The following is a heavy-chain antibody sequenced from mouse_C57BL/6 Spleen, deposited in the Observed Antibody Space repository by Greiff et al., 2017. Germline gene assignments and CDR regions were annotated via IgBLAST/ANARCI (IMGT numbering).Heavy chain of an antibody. CDR1: GYSITSGYY. CDR2: ISYDGSN. CDR3: ARDSNYVAMDY. V-gene: IGHV3-6*01. D-gene: IGHD2-5*01. J-gene: IGHJ4*01. Sequence: EVKVEESGPGLVKPSQSLSLTCSVTGYSITSGYYWNWIRQFPGNKLEWMGYISYDGSNNYNPSLKNRISITRDTSKNQFFLKLNSVTTEDTATYYCARDSNYVAMDYWGQGTSVTVSS.